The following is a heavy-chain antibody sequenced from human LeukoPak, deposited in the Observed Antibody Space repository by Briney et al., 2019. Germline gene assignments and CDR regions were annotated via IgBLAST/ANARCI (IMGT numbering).Heavy chain of an antibody. D-gene: IGHD3-9*01. CDR3: ARARATRSYFNY. CDR1: GYSFTSYW. CDR2: IYPGDSDT. J-gene: IGHJ4*02. Sequence: GESLKISCKGSGYSFTSYWIAWVRQLPGKGLEWMGIIYPGDSDTRYSPSFQGQVTISADKSINTAYLQWSSLKASDTAMYYCARARATRSYFNYWGQGTLVTVSS. V-gene: IGHV5-51*01.